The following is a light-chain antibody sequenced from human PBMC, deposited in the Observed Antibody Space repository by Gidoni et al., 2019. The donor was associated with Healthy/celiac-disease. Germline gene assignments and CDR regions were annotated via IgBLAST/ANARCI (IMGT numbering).Light chain of an antibody. CDR3: CSYAGSYTYV. CDR1: SSDVGGYNY. J-gene: IGLJ1*01. V-gene: IGLV2-11*01. Sequence: QSALTQPRSVSGSPGQSVTISCTGTSSDVGGYNYCSWYQQHPGKAPELMIYDVSKRPSGVPYRFSGSESGNTDSLTISGLQAEDEADYYCCSYAGSYTYVFGTGTKVTVL. CDR2: DVS.